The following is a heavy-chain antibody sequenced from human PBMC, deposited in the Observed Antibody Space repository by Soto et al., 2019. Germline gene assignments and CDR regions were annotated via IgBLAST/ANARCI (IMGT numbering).Heavy chain of an antibody. J-gene: IGHJ4*02. CDR1: GGSISSSSYY. Sequence: QLQLQESGPGLVKPSETLSLTCTVSGGSISSSSYYWGWIRQPPGKGLEWIGSIYYSGSTYYNPSLKSRVTISVDTSKNQFSRKLRSVTAADTAVYYCARHTPAISISDHWGQGTLVTVSS. D-gene: IGHD2-15*01. CDR2: IYYSGST. V-gene: IGHV4-39*01. CDR3: ARHTPAISISDH.